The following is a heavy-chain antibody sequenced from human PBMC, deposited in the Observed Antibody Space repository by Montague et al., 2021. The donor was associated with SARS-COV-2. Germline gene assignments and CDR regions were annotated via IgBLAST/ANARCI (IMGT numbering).Heavy chain of an antibody. J-gene: IGHJ4*02. CDR1: GASITTYY. CDR2: IFHSGHT. V-gene: IGHV4-59*01. D-gene: IGHD3-10*01. Sequence: SETLSLTCSVSGASITTYYWSWIRQAPGKGLEWIAYIFHSGHTNXNPSLRSRVAISIDTSRDQFSLSLTSITATDTAVYYCAGQPYLASAYYFDYWGLGTLVTVSS. CDR3: AGQPYLASAYYFDY.